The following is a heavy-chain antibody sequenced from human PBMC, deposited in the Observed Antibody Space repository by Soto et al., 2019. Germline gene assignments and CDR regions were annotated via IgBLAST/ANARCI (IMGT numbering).Heavy chain of an antibody. CDR1: GYTFTGYY. CDR3: ARDRGYGWGASSTSCYNWFDP. Sequence: ASVKVSCKASGYTFTGYYMHWVRQAPGQGLEWMGWINPNSGGTNYAQKFQGWVTMTRATSISTAYMELSRLRSDDTAVYYCARDRGYGWGASSTSCYNWFDPWGQGTLVTVSS. D-gene: IGHD2-2*01. CDR2: INPNSGGT. V-gene: IGHV1-2*04. J-gene: IGHJ5*02.